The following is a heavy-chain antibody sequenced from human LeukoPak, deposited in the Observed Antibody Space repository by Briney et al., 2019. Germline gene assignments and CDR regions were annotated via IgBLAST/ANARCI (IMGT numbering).Heavy chain of an antibody. V-gene: IGHV3-20*04. CDR2: INWNGEIR. CDR3: ARMTCSSSSCYTVVGGFDY. J-gene: IGHJ4*02. Sequence: GGSLRLSCAASGFTFDNYGMSWVRHAPGKGLEWVPGINWNGEIRSYADAVKGRFTIYRDNAKISLYLQMNSLRAEDMALYYCARMTCSSSSCYTVVGGFDYWGQGTLVTVSS. CDR1: GFTFDNYG. D-gene: IGHD2-2*02.